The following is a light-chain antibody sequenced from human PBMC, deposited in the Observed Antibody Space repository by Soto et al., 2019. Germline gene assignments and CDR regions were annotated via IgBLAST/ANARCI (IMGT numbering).Light chain of an antibody. V-gene: IGKV3-20*01. CDR2: DAS. Sequence: EGVLTQSPATLSLNPGERATLTCRASQSIRTSLAWYQQKPGQAPRLVIFDASNRANGVPARFGGSGSGTDFTLTISRLEPEDFAVYYCQQYGSSPITFGQGTRLEI. J-gene: IGKJ5*01. CDR3: QQYGSSPIT. CDR1: QSIRTS.